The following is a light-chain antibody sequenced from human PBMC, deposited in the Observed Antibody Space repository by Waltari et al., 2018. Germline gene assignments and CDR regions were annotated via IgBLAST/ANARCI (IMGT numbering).Light chain of an antibody. CDR1: QTVYNY. CDR3: HQRRNWPLT. J-gene: IGKJ4*01. CDR2: GAS. Sequence: EIVLTQSPDTLSLSPGETASLSCRASQTVYNYLDWYQQKPGQAPRLLIYGASNRAPVIPAGFSASGSGTDFTLTISSLESEDFAVYYCHQRRNWPLTFGGGTKVEIK. V-gene: IGKV3-11*01.